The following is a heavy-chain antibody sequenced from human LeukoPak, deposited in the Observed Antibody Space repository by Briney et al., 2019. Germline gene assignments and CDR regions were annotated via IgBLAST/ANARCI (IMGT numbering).Heavy chain of an antibody. CDR3: ARVRGYSYGLSFDP. CDR2: INHSGST. Sequence: SETLSLTCAVYGGSFSGYYWSWIRQPPGKGLEWIGEINHSGSTNYNPSLKSQVTISVDTSKNQFSLKLSSVTAADTAVYYCARVRGYSYGLSFDPWGQGTLVTASS. J-gene: IGHJ5*02. CDR1: GGSFSGYY. D-gene: IGHD5-18*01. V-gene: IGHV4-34*01.